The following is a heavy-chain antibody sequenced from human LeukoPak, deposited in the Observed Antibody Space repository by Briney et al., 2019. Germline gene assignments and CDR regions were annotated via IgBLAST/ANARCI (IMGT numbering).Heavy chain of an antibody. CDR3: AKEAGSGRPFDP. V-gene: IGHV3-23*01. D-gene: IGHD3-10*01. CDR1: GFTFSSYA. CDR2: ISGSGGST. J-gene: IGHJ5*02. Sequence: GGSLRLSCAASGFTFSSYAMSWLRQAPGEGLEWVSAISGSGGSTYYADSVKGRFTISRDNSKNTLELQMNSLGAEDTAVYYCAKEAGSGRPFDPWGQGTLVTVSS.